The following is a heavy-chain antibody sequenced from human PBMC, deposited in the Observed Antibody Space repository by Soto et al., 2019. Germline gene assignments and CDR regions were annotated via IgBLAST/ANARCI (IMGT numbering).Heavy chain of an antibody. V-gene: IGHV1-3*01. CDR3: ARGTENRGYCSGGSCSTFDC. J-gene: IGHJ4*02. D-gene: IGHD2-15*01. CDR1: GYTFTSYA. Sequence: ASVKVSCKASGYTFTSYAMHWVRQAPGQRLEWMGWINAGNGNTKYSQKFQGRVTITRGTSASTAYMELSSLRSEDTAVYYCARGTENRGYCSGGSCSTFDCWGQGTLVTVSS. CDR2: INAGNGNT.